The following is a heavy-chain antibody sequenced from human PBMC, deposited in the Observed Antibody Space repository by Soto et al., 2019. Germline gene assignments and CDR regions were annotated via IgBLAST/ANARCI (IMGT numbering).Heavy chain of an antibody. CDR3: ARGDVRVVASFDP. D-gene: IGHD2-15*01. V-gene: IGHV1-2*02. CDR1: GYTFTDYY. Sequence: QVQLVQSGAEVKKPGASVKVSCKASGYTFTDYYIHWVRQAPGQGLEWMGWINPSSGGTNYAQKFQGRVTMTRDTSISTAYMELSSLISDDTAVYYCARGDVRVVASFDPWGQGALVTVSS. J-gene: IGHJ5*02. CDR2: INPSSGGT.